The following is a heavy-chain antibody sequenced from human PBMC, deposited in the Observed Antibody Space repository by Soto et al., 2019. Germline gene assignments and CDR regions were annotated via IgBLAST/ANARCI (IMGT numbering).Heavy chain of an antibody. CDR2: IIPIFGTA. CDR3: ARDGGSSYPWFDP. J-gene: IGHJ5*02. V-gene: IGHV1-69*13. D-gene: IGHD5-18*01. Sequence: GASVKVSCKASGGTFSSYAISWVRQAPGQGLEWMGGIIPIFGTANYAQKFQGRVTITADESTSTAYMELSSLRSEDTAVYYCARDGGSSYPWFDPWGQGTLVTVSS. CDR1: GGTFSSYA.